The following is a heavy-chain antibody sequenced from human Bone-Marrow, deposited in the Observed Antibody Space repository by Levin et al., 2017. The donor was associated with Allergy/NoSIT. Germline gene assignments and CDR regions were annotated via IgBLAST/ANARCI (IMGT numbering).Heavy chain of an antibody. CDR3: AKQGLQGRIDY. J-gene: IGHJ4*02. CDR1: GFTFRSSA. V-gene: IGHV3-23*01. CDR2: ITGTFGSV. Sequence: GESLKISCEASGFTFRSSAMNWVRQAPGKGLEWVSLITGTFGSVYYADPVKGRFTISRDNTRNILYLQMNSLRADDTAVYYCAKQGLQGRIDYWGQGTLVTVSS. D-gene: IGHD3-10*01.